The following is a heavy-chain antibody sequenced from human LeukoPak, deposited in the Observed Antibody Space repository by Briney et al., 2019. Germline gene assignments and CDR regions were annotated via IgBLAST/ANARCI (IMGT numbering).Heavy chain of an antibody. V-gene: IGHV1-18*01. CDR1: GYSFTSYG. Sequence: GASVKVSCKASGYSFTSYGISWVRQAPGQGLEWMGWISAYNGNTNYAQKLQGRVTMTTDTSTSTAYMELRSLRSDDTAVYYCAREPVDYDYVWGSYHQGFDPWGQGTLVIVSS. CDR2: ISAYNGNT. CDR3: AREPVDYDYVWGSYHQGFDP. D-gene: IGHD3-16*02. J-gene: IGHJ5*02.